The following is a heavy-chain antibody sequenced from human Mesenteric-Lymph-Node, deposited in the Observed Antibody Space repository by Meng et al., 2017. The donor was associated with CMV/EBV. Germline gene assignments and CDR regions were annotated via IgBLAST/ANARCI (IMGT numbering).Heavy chain of an antibody. V-gene: IGHV1-8*01. CDR2: MNPNSGNT. D-gene: IGHD5-12*01. Sequence: ASVKVSCKASGYTFTSYDSNWVRQATGQGLEWMGWMNPNSGNTGYAQKFQGRVTMTRNTSISTAYMELSSLRSEDTALYYCAKVPYRFTDPGAWINYFFDHWGQGTLVTVSS. J-gene: IGHJ4*02. CDR1: GYTFTSYD. CDR3: AKVPYRFTDPGAWINYFFDH.